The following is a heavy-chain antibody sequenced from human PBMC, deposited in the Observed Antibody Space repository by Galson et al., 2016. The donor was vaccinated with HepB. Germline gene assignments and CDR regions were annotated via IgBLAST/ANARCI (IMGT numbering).Heavy chain of an antibody. CDR1: GGSISSSSDY. D-gene: IGHD3-10*01. CDR3: ARHLRGGYGMDV. Sequence: ETLSLTCTVYGGSISSSSDYWGCIRQPPGKGLEWIGSISYSGSTYYNPSLKSRVTISVDTSKNQFSLKLSSVTAADTAVYRCARHLRGGYGMDVWGQGTTVTVSS. J-gene: IGHJ6*02. CDR2: ISYSGST. V-gene: IGHV4-39*01.